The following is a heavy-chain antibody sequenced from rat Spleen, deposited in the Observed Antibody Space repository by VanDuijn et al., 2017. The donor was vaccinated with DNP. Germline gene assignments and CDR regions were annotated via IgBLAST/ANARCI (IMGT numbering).Heavy chain of an antibody. CDR3: ARWGLTGIDY. CDR1: GYTFTNYY. V-gene: IGHV1-43*01. CDR2: INTGSGGT. Sequence: QVQLQQSGADLAKPGSSVRISCKASGYTFTNYYISWIKKTTGQGLESIGYINTGSGGTTYNEKFKDKATLTVDKSSSTAFMQLSSLTPDDSAVYYCARWGLTGIDYWGQGVMVTVSS. D-gene: IGHD5-1*01. J-gene: IGHJ2*01.